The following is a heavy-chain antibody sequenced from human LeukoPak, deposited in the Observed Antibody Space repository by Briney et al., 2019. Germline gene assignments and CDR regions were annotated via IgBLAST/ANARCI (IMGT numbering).Heavy chain of an antibody. J-gene: IGHJ4*02. Sequence: GGSLRLSCAASGFTFSNFGMNWVRQSPGKGLEWLAFLRYDETTKNYADSVKGRFTISRDNSKNTLYLQMNSLRAEDTAVYYCAKDWLIFGVARSFFGYWGQGTLVTVSS. CDR2: LRYDETTK. CDR3: AKDWLIFGVARSFFGY. V-gene: IGHV3-30*02. D-gene: IGHD3-3*01. CDR1: GFTFSNFG.